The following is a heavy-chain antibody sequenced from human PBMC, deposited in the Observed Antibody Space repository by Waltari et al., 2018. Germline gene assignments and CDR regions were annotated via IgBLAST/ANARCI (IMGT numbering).Heavy chain of an antibody. CDR2: INHSGST. CDR1: GGSFSGYY. CDR3: AREGGAIRVNWFDP. V-gene: IGHV4-34*01. J-gene: IGHJ5*02. D-gene: IGHD2-2*02. Sequence: QVQLQQWGAGLLKPSETLSLTCAVYGGSFSGYYWSWIRQPPGKGLEWIGEINHSGSTNYNPSLKSRVTISVDTSKNQFSLKLSSVTAADTAVYYCAREGGAIRVNWFDPWGQGTLVTVSS.